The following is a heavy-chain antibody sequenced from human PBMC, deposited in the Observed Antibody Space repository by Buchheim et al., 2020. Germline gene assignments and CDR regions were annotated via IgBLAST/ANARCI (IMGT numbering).Heavy chain of an antibody. CDR2: IYYSGST. Sequence: QLQLQESGPGLVKPSETLSLTCTVSGGSISSSSYYWGWIRQPPGKGLEWIGSIYYSGSTYYNPSLKSRVTISVDTTKNHVSLKLSSVTAADTAVYYCARDRDYYDSSGYLERYFDLWGRGTL. D-gene: IGHD3-22*01. CDR1: GGSISSSSYY. J-gene: IGHJ2*01. V-gene: IGHV4-39*07. CDR3: ARDRDYYDSSGYLERYFDL.